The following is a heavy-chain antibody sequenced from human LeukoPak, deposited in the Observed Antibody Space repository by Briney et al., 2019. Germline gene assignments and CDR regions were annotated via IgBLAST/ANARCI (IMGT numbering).Heavy chain of an antibody. CDR2: ISSSGSTI. J-gene: IGHJ3*02. D-gene: IGHD3-10*01. CDR3: ARDESGYPSGDAFDI. V-gene: IGHV3-48*03. Sequence: GGSLRLSCAASGFTFSSYEMNWVRQAPGKGLEWVSYISSSGSTIYYADSVKGRFTISRDNAKNSLYLQMNSLRAEDTAVYYCARDESGYPSGDAFDIWGQGTMVTVSS. CDR1: GFTFSSYE.